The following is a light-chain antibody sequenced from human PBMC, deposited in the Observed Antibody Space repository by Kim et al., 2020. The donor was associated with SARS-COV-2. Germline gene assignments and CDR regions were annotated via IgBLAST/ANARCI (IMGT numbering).Light chain of an antibody. Sequence: PGVTVTLTCASNTVAVTSGHYPSWFPPKPGQAPRTLIYDSTHKHSWTPARFSGSRLGGNAALTLSGAQPGDEADYYCLLSYSGLVFFGGGTQLTVL. CDR3: LLSYSGLVF. J-gene: IGLJ2*01. V-gene: IGLV7-46*01. CDR2: DST. CDR1: TVAVTSGHY.